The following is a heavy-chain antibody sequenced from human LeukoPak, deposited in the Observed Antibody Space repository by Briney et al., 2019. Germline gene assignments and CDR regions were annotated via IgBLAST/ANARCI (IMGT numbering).Heavy chain of an antibody. D-gene: IGHD1-26*01. J-gene: IGHJ4*02. CDR3: VMQLDGTLDY. CDR1: GFTFSKYW. Sequence: GGSLRLSCAASGFTFSKYWMSWVRQAPGKGLEWVANIKQDGGEKYYVDSVEGRFTISRDNAKNSLDLQMNSLRAEDTAVYYCVMQLDGTLDYWGQGTLVTVSS. V-gene: IGHV3-7*02. CDR2: IKQDGGEK.